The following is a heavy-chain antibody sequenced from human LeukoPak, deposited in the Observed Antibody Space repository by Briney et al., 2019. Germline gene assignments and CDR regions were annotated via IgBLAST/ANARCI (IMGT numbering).Heavy chain of an antibody. CDR2: IWYDGSNK. CDR1: GFTFSSYG. CDR3: AKGIRILYL. D-gene: IGHD2-15*01. Sequence: GRSLRLSCAASGFTFSSYGMHWVRQAPGKGLEWVAVIWYDGSNKYYADSVKGRFTISRDNSKNTLYLQMNSLRAEDTAVYYCAKGIRILYLWGQGILVTVSS. J-gene: IGHJ4*02. V-gene: IGHV3-33*06.